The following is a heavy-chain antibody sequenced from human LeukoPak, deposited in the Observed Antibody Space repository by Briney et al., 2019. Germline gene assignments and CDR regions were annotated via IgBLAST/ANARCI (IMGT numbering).Heavy chain of an antibody. Sequence: GGSLRLSCAASGFTVSSNYMSWVRQAPGKGLEWVSVIDSVDGAYYADSVKGRFIISRDNSKNTLYLQMNSLRAEDTAVYYCARGGMVATIENWGQGTLVAVSS. V-gene: IGHV3-53*01. CDR2: IDSVDGA. J-gene: IGHJ4*02. CDR1: GFTVSSNY. D-gene: IGHD5-12*01. CDR3: ARGGMVATIEN.